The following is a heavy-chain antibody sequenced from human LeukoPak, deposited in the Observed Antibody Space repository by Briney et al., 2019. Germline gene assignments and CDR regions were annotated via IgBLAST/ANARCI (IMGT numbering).Heavy chain of an antibody. CDR1: GYTFTGYY. CDR3: ARGRGGNIVVVPAATYFDY. J-gene: IGHJ4*02. CDR2: INPNSGGT. V-gene: IGHV1-2*02. Sequence: ASVKVSCKASGYTFTGYYMHWVRQAPGQGLEWMGWINPNSGGTNYAQKFQGRVTMTRDTSISTAYMELSRLRSDDTAVYYCARGRGGNIVVVPAATYFDYWGQGTLVTVSS. D-gene: IGHD2-2*01.